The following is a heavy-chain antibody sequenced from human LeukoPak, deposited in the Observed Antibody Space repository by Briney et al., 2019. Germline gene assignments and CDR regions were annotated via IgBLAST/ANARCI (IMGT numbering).Heavy chain of an antibody. CDR2: ISWDGGRT. CDR3: TKDISASTWGNAFDI. D-gene: IGHD2-2*01. CDR1: GFIFDDYT. V-gene: IGHV3-43*01. J-gene: IGHJ3*02. Sequence: GGSLRLSCAASGFIFDDYTMHWVRHAPGKGLDWVSLISWDGGRTYYADSVKGRFTIPRDNSKNSLYLQMNSLRTEDTALYYCTKDISASTWGNAFDIWGQGTMVTVSS.